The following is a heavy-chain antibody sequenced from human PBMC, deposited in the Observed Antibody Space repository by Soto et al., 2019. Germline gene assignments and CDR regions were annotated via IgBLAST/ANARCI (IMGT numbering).Heavy chain of an antibody. CDR1: GYTFTSYG. J-gene: IGHJ5*02. CDR3: ARDLEQWLVRNWFDP. CDR2: ISAYNGNT. D-gene: IGHD6-19*01. Sequence: ASVKVSCKASGYTFTSYGISWVRQAPGQGLEWMGWISAYNGNTNYAQKLQGRVTMTTDTSTSTAYMVLRSLRSDDTAVYYCARDLEQWLVRNWFDPWGQGTLVTVSS. V-gene: IGHV1-18*01.